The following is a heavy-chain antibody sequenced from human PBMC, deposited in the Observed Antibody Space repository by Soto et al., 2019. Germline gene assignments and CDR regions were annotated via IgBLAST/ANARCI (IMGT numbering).Heavy chain of an antibody. Sequence: SVKVSCKASGGTFSSYAISWVRQAPEQGFEWMGGIIPIFGTANYAQKFQGRVTITADESTSTAYMELSSLRSEDTAVYYCARGRGYYDSSGYSFFDFWGQGTLVTVSS. CDR1: GGTFSSYA. J-gene: IGHJ4*02. CDR2: IIPIFGTA. V-gene: IGHV1-69*13. CDR3: ARGRGYYDSSGYSFFDF. D-gene: IGHD3-22*01.